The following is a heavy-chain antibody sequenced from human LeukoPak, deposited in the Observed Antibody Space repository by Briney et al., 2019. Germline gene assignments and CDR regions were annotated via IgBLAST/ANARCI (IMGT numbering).Heavy chain of an antibody. Sequence: SGGSLRLSCAASGFTFSGSAIHWVRQSSGKGLEWVGQIDKKDKGYATATAYAASVKGRFTISRDDSINTAYLQMNSLKTEDTAVYYCAVYGDYTIRSEHNFDYWGQGTLVTVSS. CDR1: GFTFSGSA. CDR2: IDKKDKGYATAT. CDR3: AVYGDYTIRSEHNFDY. D-gene: IGHD4-17*01. V-gene: IGHV3-73*01. J-gene: IGHJ4*02.